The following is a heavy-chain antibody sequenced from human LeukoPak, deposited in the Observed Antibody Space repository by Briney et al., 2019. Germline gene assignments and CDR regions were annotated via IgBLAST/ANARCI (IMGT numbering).Heavy chain of an antibody. CDR2: IYYSGST. D-gene: IGHD1-26*01. Sequence: PSETLSLTCTVSGGSISSGGYYWSWIRQHPGKGLEWIGYIYYSGSTYYNPSLESRVTISVDTSKNQFSLKLSSVTAADTAVYYCAREESLVGATIDYWGQGTLVTVSS. CDR1: GGSISSGGYY. J-gene: IGHJ4*02. V-gene: IGHV4-31*03. CDR3: AREESLVGATIDY.